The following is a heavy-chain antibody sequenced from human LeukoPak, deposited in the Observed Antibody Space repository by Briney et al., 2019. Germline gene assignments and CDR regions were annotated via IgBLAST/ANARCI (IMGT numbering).Heavy chain of an antibody. Sequence: GGSLRLSCAASGFTFSSYWMSWVRQAPGKGLEWVANIKQDGSERYYVDSVKGRFTISRDNAKNSLYLQMNSLRAEDTAVYYCARDRKGSSGSYYYYYGMDVWGQVTTVTVSS. V-gene: IGHV3-7*01. CDR2: IKQDGSER. J-gene: IGHJ6*02. CDR3: ARDRKGSSGSYYYYYGMDV. D-gene: IGHD1-26*01. CDR1: GFTFSSYW.